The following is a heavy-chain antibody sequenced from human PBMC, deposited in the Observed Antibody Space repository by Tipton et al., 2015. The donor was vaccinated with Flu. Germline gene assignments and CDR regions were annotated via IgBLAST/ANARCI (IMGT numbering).Heavy chain of an antibody. CDR1: GGSIITGSYY. V-gene: IGHV4-31*03. Sequence: TLSLTCTVSGGSIITGSYYWSWIRQHPGMGLEWIGFIYYSGSTYYSPSLKSRVTMSVDTSKNQFSLKLTSVTAADTAVYYCARGWAEYYFDSRGSEKGDGFDIWGQGTMVTVSS. CDR2: IYYSGST. D-gene: IGHD3-22*01. J-gene: IGHJ3*02. CDR3: ARGWAEYYFDSRGSEKGDGFDI.